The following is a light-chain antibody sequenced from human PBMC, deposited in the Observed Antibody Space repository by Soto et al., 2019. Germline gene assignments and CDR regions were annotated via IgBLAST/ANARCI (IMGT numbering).Light chain of an antibody. Sequence: EVVLTQSPVTLSLSPGESATLSCRASKSFRVLLAWYQQKPGHAPRLLIYDAYNRATGIPPRFSGSGSGTDFTLTISSLEPEDSAVYYCQQRHMWPITFGQGTRLEIK. V-gene: IGKV3-11*01. CDR2: DAY. CDR1: KSFRVL. J-gene: IGKJ5*01. CDR3: QQRHMWPIT.